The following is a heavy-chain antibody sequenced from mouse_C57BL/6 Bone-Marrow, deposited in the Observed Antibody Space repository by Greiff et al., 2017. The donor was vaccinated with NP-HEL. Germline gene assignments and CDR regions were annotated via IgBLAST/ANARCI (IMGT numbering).Heavy chain of an antibody. Sequence: DVMLVESGGGLVQPGESLKLSCESNEYAFPSHDMSWVRKTPEKRLELVAAINSDGGSTYYPDTMERRFIISRDNTKKTLYLQMSSLRSEDTALYYCANRRSDQYFDDWGKGTTLTVSS. CDR1: EYAFPSHD. V-gene: IGHV5-2*03. CDR3: ANRRSDQYFDD. CDR2: INSDGGST. J-gene: IGHJ2*01. D-gene: IGHD3-2*02.